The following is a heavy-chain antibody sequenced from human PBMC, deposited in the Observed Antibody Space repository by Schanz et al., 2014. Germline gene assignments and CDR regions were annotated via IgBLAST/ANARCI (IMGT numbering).Heavy chain of an antibody. D-gene: IGHD3-9*01. V-gene: IGHV1-2*06. CDR1: GDTFTVYD. CDR3: ARDPPHILTGYYGFDF. CDR2: INPNSGAT. J-gene: IGHJ4*02. Sequence: QLVQSGSEFRKPGASVKVSCKASGDTFTVYDMHWVRQAPGQGLEWMGRINPNSGATNYAQKFQGRVTMTRDTSISTAYMELTRLKSDDTAVYYCARDPPHILTGYYGFDFWGQGTLVTVSS.